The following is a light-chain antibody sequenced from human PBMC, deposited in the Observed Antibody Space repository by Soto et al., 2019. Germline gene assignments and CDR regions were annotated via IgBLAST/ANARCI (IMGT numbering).Light chain of an antibody. V-gene: IGLV1-44*01. J-gene: IGLJ2*01. Sequence: QLVLTQPPSASGTPGQRVTISCSGRSSNIGSNTVNWYQQLPGTAPKLLIFSNNQRPSGVPDRFSGSKSGTSASLAISGLQPEDEADYYCATWDDSLTALVFGGGTKVTVL. CDR1: SSNIGSNT. CDR3: ATWDDSLTALV. CDR2: SNN.